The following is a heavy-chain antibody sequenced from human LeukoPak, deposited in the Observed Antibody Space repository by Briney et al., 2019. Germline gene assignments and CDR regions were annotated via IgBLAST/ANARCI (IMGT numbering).Heavy chain of an antibody. CDR1: GYRFTSYW. V-gene: IGHV5-10-1*01. Sequence: GESLRISCKGSGYRFTSYWLSWVRQMPGKGLEWMGRIDPSDYYTNYSPSFQGHLTISADKSISTAYLQWSSLKASDTAMYYCARHQLLGPCFKGVCSDAFDIWGQGTMVTVSS. J-gene: IGHJ3*02. CDR2: IDPSDYYT. D-gene: IGHD2-8*01. CDR3: ARHQLLGPCFKGVCSDAFDI.